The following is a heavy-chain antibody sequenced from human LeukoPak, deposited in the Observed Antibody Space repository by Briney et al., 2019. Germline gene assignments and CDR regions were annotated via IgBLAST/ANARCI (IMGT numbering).Heavy chain of an antibody. CDR2: IKSKTDGGTT. Sequence: GGSLRLSCAASGFTFSNAWMSWVRQAPGKGLEWVGRIKSKTDGGTTDYAAPVKGRFTISRDDSKNTLYLQMNSLKTEDTAVYYCTTTGTTVTTSRKDYYYYGMDVWGQGTTVTVSS. CDR3: TTTGTTVTTSRKDYYYYGMDV. CDR1: GFTFSNAW. D-gene: IGHD4-17*01. V-gene: IGHV3-15*01. J-gene: IGHJ6*02.